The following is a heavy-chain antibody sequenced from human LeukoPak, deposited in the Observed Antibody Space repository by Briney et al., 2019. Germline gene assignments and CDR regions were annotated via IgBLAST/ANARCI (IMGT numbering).Heavy chain of an antibody. J-gene: IGHJ4*02. Sequence: ASETLTLSCAVYGGSLSGYYWTWIRQPPGKGLEWIGEINHSGTINYNPSLKSRVTISLDTSKNHFSLIVTSVTAADTAVYYCARDRSYGRWGQGTLVTVSS. CDR2: INHSGTI. D-gene: IGHD5-18*01. V-gene: IGHV4-34*01. CDR3: ARDRSYGR. CDR1: GGSLSGYY.